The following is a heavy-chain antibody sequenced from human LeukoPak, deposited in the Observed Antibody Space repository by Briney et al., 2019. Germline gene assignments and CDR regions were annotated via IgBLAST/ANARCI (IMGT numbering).Heavy chain of an antibody. D-gene: IGHD4/OR15-4a*01. V-gene: IGHV4-38-2*02. CDR1: GYSISSGYY. J-gene: IGHJ4*02. CDR3: ARPAVGARAFDY. CDR2: IYHSGST. Sequence: SETLSLTCTVSGYSISSGYYWGWIRQPPGKGLEWIGSIYHSGSTYYNPSLKSRVTISVDTSKNQFSLKLSSVTAADTAVCYCARPAVGARAFDYWGQGTLVTGSS.